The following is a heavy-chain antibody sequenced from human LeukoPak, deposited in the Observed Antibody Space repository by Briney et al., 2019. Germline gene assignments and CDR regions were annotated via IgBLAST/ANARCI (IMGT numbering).Heavy chain of an antibody. CDR1: GLSLSTSGVG. J-gene: IGHJ6*02. Sequence: SGPTLVNPTQTLTLTCTFSGLSLSTSGVGVGWIRQPPGKALEWLALIYWDDDKRYSPSLKSRLTITKDTSKNQVVLTMTNMDPVDTATYYCAHTSPPGIAAAGPPRSYYYYYYGMDVWGQGTTVTVSS. CDR2: IYWDDDK. V-gene: IGHV2-5*02. CDR3: AHTSPPGIAAAGPPRSYYYYYYGMDV. D-gene: IGHD6-13*01.